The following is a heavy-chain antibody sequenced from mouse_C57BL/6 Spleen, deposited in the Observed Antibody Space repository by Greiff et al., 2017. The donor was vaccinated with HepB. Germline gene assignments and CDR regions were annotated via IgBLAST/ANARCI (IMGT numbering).Heavy chain of an antibody. V-gene: IGHV1-82*01. CDR1: GSAFRSSW. Sequence: QVQLQQSGPELVKPGASVKISCQASGSAFRSSWMNWVKQRPGRGLEWIGRIYPGDGATNYNGKFKGKATLTADKSSSTAYMQRSSLTSEDSAVYFCASEEAGSSFAYWGQGTLVTVSA. D-gene: IGHD4-1*01. CDR3: ASEEAGSSFAY. CDR2: IYPGDGAT. J-gene: IGHJ3*01.